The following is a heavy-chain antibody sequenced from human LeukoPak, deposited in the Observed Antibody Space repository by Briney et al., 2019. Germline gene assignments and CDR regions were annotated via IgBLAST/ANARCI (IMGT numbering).Heavy chain of an antibody. CDR3: ATVAGTLYYFDY. CDR2: INPNSGGT. D-gene: IGHD6-19*01. J-gene: IGHJ4*02. CDR1: GYTFTGYY. V-gene: IGHV1-2*02. Sequence: ASVKVSCKASGYTFTGYYMHWVRQAPGQGLEWMGWINPNSGGTNYAQKFQGRVTMTRDTSISTAYMELSRLRSDDTAVYYCATVAGTLYYFDYWGQGTLVTVSS.